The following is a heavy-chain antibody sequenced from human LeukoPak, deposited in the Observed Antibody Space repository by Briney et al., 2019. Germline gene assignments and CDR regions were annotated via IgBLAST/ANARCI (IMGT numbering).Heavy chain of an antibody. J-gene: IGHJ4*02. CDR3: AKDKRYFDWLSPGPFDY. D-gene: IGHD3-9*01. CDR2: ISGSGGST. V-gene: IGHV3-23*01. Sequence: GGSLRLSCAASGFTFSSYAMSWVRQAPGKGLEWVSAISGSGGSTFYADSVKGRFTISRDNSKNTLYLQMNSLRAEDTAVYYCAKDKRYFDWLSPGPFDYWGQGTLVTVSS. CDR1: GFTFSSYA.